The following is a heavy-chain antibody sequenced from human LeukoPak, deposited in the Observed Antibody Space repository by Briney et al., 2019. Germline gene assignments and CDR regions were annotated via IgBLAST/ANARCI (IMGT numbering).Heavy chain of an antibody. D-gene: IGHD6-19*01. Sequence: ETLSLTCTVSGGSVSSGSYYWSWVRQAPGKGLEWVSSMSSSSSYIYYADSVKGRFTISRDNAKNSLYLQMNSLRAEDTAVYYCARDSSGWHYYYYGMDVWAQGTTVTVSS. J-gene: IGHJ6*02. CDR2: MSSSSSYI. CDR1: GGSVSSGSYY. CDR3: ARDSSGWHYYYYGMDV. V-gene: IGHV3-21*01.